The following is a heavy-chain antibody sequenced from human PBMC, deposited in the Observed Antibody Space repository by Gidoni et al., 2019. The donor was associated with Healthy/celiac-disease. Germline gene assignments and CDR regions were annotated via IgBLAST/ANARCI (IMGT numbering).Heavy chain of an antibody. D-gene: IGHD3-10*01. CDR2: IYYSGST. V-gene: IGHV4-31*03. CDR3: ARESLPVLLWFGELAGDAFDI. J-gene: IGHJ3*02. CDR1: GGSISSGGYY. Sequence: QVQLQESGPGLVKPSQTLSLTCTVSGGSISSGGYYWSWIRQHPGKGLEWIGYIYYSGSTYYNPSLKSRVTISVDTSKNQFSLKLSSVTAADTAVYYCARESLPVLLWFGELAGDAFDIWGQGTMVTVSS.